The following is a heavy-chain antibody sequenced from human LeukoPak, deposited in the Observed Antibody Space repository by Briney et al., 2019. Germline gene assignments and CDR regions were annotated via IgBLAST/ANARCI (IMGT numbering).Heavy chain of an antibody. J-gene: IGHJ4*02. CDR3: ARVKGSGYRNSIDY. CDR2: INWNGGCT. D-gene: IGHD3-3*01. V-gene: IGHV3-20*04. Sequence: GGSLRLSCAASGFTFDDYAMNWVRQAPGKGLEWVSGINWNGGCTYYRDSVKGRFTISRDNAKNSLYLQMNSLRAEDTALYYCARVKGSGYRNSIDYWGQGTLVTVSS. CDR1: GFTFDDYA.